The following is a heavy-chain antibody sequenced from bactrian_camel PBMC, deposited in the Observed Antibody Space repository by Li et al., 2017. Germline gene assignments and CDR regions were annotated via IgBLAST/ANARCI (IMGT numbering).Heavy chain of an antibody. CDR3: AADKYNLQLARYYNY. D-gene: IGHD6*01. CDR1: GYTYSSYC. CDR2: IAPDGST. Sequence: HVQLVESGGGSVQAGGSLRLSCAASGYTYSSYCMGWFRQAPGKEREGVVAIAPDGSTSYAGSVRGRFAISKDIAKNTLSLQMNSLKPEDTAMYYCAADKYNLQLARYYNYWGRGTQVTVS. V-gene: IGHV3S55*01. J-gene: IGHJ4*01.